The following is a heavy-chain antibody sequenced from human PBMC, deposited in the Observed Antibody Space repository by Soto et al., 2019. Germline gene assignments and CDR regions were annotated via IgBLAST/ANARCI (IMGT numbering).Heavy chain of an antibody. Sequence: GGSLRLSCAASGFTFSSYGMHWVRQAPGKGLEWVAVIWYDGSNKYYADSVKGRFTISRDNSKNTLYLQMNSLRAEDTAVYYCARGGYYDFWSGYYTVDYWGQGTLVTVSS. V-gene: IGHV3-33*01. CDR1: GFTFSSYG. CDR3: ARGGYYDFWSGYYTVDY. J-gene: IGHJ4*02. CDR2: IWYDGSNK. D-gene: IGHD3-3*01.